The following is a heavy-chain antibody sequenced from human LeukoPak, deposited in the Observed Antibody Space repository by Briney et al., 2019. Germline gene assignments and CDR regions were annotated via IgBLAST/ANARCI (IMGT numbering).Heavy chain of an antibody. CDR2: IIPTLEVA. D-gene: IGHD1-14*01. J-gene: IGHJ4*02. CDR1: GGTFSSYA. V-gene: IGHV1-69*04. Sequence: SVKVSCKASGGTFSSYAITWVREAPGLGLEWMGRIIPTLEVANYAQKFQGRLTITADKSTSTAYMELSSLRPEDTAVYYCARVISGTWLWFWGQGTLVTVSS. CDR3: ARVISGTWLWF.